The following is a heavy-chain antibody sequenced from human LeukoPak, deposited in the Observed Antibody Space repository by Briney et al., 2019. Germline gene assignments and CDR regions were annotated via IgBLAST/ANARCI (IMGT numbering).Heavy chain of an antibody. CDR3: AKTGNNNEGSFDF. D-gene: IGHD1/OR15-1a*01. CDR1: GFTFSSYA. Sequence: GGSLRLTCATSGFTFSSYAMSWVRQAPGKGLEWVSAISGSGAATYYADSVKVRFTISRDNSKNTLYLQMNSLRAEDTAIYYCAKTGNNNEGSFDFWGQGTLVTVSS. CDR2: ISGSGAAT. V-gene: IGHV3-23*01. J-gene: IGHJ4*02.